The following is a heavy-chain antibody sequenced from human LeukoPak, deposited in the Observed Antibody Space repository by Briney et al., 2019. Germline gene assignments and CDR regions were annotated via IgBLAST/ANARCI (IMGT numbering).Heavy chain of an antibody. Sequence: GGSLRLSCAASGFTFSSHAMSWVRQAPGKGLEWVSGISGSGSSTFYADSVKGRFTISRDSSKNTLYLQMNSLRVEDMAMYYCVRPPPGYSSSWFYFHSWGQGTLVTVSS. V-gene: IGHV3-23*01. D-gene: IGHD6-13*01. CDR2: ISGSGSST. CDR3: VRPPPGYSSSWFYFHS. J-gene: IGHJ4*02. CDR1: GFTFSSHA.